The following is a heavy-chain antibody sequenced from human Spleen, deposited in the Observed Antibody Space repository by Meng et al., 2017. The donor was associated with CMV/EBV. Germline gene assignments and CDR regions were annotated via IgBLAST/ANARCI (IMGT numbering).Heavy chain of an antibody. CDR1: GGSFSGYY. J-gene: IGHJ6*02. CDR3: ASFHCSSSNCYTKNYDMDV. CDR2: IYYSGST. V-gene: IGHV4-34*01. Sequence: SETLSLTCAVYGGSFSGYYWSWIRQPPGKGLEWIGNIYYSGSTNYNPSLKSRATIPIDTSKNQFSLKVSSVTAADTAVYYCASFHCSSSNCYTKNYDMDVWGQGTTVTVSS. D-gene: IGHD2-2*02.